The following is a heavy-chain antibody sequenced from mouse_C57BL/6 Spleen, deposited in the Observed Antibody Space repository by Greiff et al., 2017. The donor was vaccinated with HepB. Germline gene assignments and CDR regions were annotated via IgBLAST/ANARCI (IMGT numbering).Heavy chain of an antibody. CDR3: ARGDYGSSYWYFDV. Sequence: QVQLKQPGAELVKPGASVKLSCKASGYTFTSYWMHWVKQRPGQGLEWIGMIHPNSGSTNYNEKFKSKATLTVDKSSSTAYMQLSSLTSEDSAVYYCARGDYGSSYWYFDVWGTGTTVTVSS. D-gene: IGHD1-1*01. CDR2: IHPNSGST. V-gene: IGHV1-64*01. J-gene: IGHJ1*03. CDR1: GYTFTSYW.